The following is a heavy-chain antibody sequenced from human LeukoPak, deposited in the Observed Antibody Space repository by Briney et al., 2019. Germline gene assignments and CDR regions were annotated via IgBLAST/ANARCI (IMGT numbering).Heavy chain of an antibody. Sequence: PGGSLRLSCAASGFTFNSYGMNWVRQAPGKGLEWVSYISSTSGNIYYADSVKGRFTSSRDNAKSSLYLQMNSLRAEDTAVYYCARGGRYSGYHALALWGQGTLVTVSS. V-gene: IGHV3-48*01. J-gene: IGHJ4*02. CDR1: GFTFNSYG. D-gene: IGHD5-12*01. CDR2: ISSTSGNI. CDR3: ARGGRYSGYHALAL.